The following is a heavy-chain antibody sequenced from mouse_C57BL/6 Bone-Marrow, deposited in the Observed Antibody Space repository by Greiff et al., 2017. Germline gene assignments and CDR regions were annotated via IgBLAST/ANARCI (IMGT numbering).Heavy chain of an antibody. J-gene: IGHJ2*01. V-gene: IGHV1-82*01. CDR3: ARNGVYYYGSSYFDY. CDR1: GYAFSSSW. CDR2: LYPGDGDT. Sequence: VQLQQSGPELVKPGASVKISCKASGYAFSSSWMNWVKQRPGKGLEWIGRLYPGDGDTNYNGKFKGKATLTADKSSSTDYMQLSSLTSEDSAVYFCARNGVYYYGSSYFDYWGQGTTLTVSS. D-gene: IGHD1-1*01.